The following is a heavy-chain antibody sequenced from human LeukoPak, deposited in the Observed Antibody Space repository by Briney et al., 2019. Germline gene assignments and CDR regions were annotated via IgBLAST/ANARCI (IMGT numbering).Heavy chain of an antibody. J-gene: IGHJ4*02. CDR3: AKVRSSWYQGAYYFDY. CDR1: GFTVNDYY. Sequence: PGGSLRLSCAASGFTVNDYYMSWIRQAPGKGLEWVSYISSSGGTIYYADSVKGRFTISRDNAENSLYLQMNSLRAEDTAVYYCAKVRSSWYQGAYYFDYWGQGTLVTVSS. D-gene: IGHD6-13*01. CDR2: ISSSGGTI. V-gene: IGHV3-11*01.